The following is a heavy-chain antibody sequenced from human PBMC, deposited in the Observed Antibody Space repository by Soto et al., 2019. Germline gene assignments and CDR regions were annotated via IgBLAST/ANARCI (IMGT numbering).Heavy chain of an antibody. CDR1: GFTFSTYA. CDR3: AKGYCGGGRCYDLDNWFDS. J-gene: IGHJ5*01. D-gene: IGHD2-15*01. CDR2: IGDSEGETT. Sequence: EVQLLESGGGLVQPGGSLRLSCAASGFTFSTYAMTWVRQAPGKGPERGSRIGDSEGETTHYADSVKGRFTISRDNAKNTLYLQMNSLRVEDTAIYYCAKGYCGGGRCYDLDNWFDSWGQGTRVTVSS. V-gene: IGHV3-23*01.